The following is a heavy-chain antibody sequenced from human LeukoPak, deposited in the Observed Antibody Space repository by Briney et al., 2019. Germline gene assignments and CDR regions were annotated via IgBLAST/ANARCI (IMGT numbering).Heavy chain of an antibody. Sequence: SETLSLTCAVYGGSFSGYYWSWIRQPPGKGLEWIGEINHSGSTNYNPSLKSRVTISVDTSKNQFSLKLSSVTAADTAVYYCARVADCSSTSCSPIGWFDPWGQGTLVTVSS. CDR2: INHSGST. J-gene: IGHJ5*02. D-gene: IGHD2-2*01. CDR1: GGSFSGYY. CDR3: ARVADCSSTSCSPIGWFDP. V-gene: IGHV4-34*01.